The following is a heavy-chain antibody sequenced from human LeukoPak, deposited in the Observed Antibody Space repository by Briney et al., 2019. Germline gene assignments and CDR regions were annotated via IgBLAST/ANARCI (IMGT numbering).Heavy chain of an antibody. CDR1: GGSISNNY. V-gene: IGHV4-4*07. J-gene: IGHJ4*02. CDR2: IYTSETT. Sequence: SETLSLTCTVSGGSISNNYWSWIRQSAGKGLEWIGRIYTSETTNYNPSLKSRITMSLDTSKNQFSLKLSSVTAADTAVYYCARADFWSGYRFDYWGQGTLVTVSS. CDR3: ARADFWSGYRFDY. D-gene: IGHD3-3*01.